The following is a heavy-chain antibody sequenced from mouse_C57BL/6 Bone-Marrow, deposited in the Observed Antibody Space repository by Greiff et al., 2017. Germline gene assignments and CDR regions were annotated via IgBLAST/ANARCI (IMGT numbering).Heavy chain of an antibody. CDR1: GYSFTSYY. V-gene: IGHV1-66*01. Sequence: QVQLKQSGPELVKPGASVKISCKASGYSFTSYYIHWVKQRPGQGLEWIGWIYPGSGNTKYNEKFKGKATLTADTSSSTAYMQLSSLTSEDSAVYYCARGVLRPYYFDYWGQGTTRTVSS. CDR3: ARGVLRPYYFDY. CDR2: IYPGSGNT. D-gene: IGHD1-2*01. J-gene: IGHJ2*01.